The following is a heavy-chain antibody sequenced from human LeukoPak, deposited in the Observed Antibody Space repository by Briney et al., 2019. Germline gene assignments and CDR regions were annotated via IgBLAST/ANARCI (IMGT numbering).Heavy chain of an antibody. CDR2: IIPILGIA. V-gene: IGHV1-69*04. CDR1: GGTFSSYA. D-gene: IGHD6-25*01. Sequence: SVKVSCKASGGTFSSYAISWVRQAPGQGLEWMGRIIPILGIANYAQKFQGRVTITADKSTNTAYMELSSLRSEDTALYYCARGYILRRYFDYWGQGTLVTVSS. J-gene: IGHJ4*02. CDR3: ARGYILRRYFDY.